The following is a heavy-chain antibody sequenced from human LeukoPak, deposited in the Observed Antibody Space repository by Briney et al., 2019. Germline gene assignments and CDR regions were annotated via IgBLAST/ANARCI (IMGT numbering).Heavy chain of an antibody. CDR3: ARAGSGSHPKELGAFDI. J-gene: IGHJ3*02. D-gene: IGHD1-26*01. V-gene: IGHV3-33*01. CDR1: GFTFNTYG. Sequence: GGSLRLSCAASGFTFNTYGMHWVRQAPGKGLEWVAVIWYDGSNKYYADSVKGRFTISRDNSKNILDLRMNSLRAEDTAVYYCARAGSGSHPKELGAFDIWGQGTMVTVSS. CDR2: IWYDGSNK.